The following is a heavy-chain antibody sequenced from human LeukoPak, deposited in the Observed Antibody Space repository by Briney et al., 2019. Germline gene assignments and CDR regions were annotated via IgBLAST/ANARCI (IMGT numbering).Heavy chain of an antibody. D-gene: IGHD3-22*01. CDR1: GGSISSYH. J-gene: IGHJ4*02. Sequence: SETLSLTCTVSGGSISSYHWSWIRQPPGKGLEWIGYIYYSGSTNYNPSLKSRVTISVDTSKNQFSLKLSSVTAADTAVYYCARSGYYFPFDYWGQGTLVTVSS. CDR2: IYYSGST. V-gene: IGHV4-59*01. CDR3: ARSGYYFPFDY.